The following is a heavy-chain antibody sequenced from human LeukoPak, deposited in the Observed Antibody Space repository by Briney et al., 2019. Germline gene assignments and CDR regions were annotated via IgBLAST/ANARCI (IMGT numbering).Heavy chain of an antibody. V-gene: IGHV3-30*09. D-gene: IGHD3-3*01. CDR2: ISSDGINK. CDR1: GFTFSDYP. J-gene: IGHJ4*02. Sequence: GGSLRLSCAASGFTFSDYPMHWVRQAPGKGLEWVAVISSDGINKYYADSVKGRFAISRDNSKNTLYLQMNGLRSEDTAVYYCARGTVGGGALFGVPYYFDYWGQGTLVTVSS. CDR3: ARGTVGGGALFGVPYYFDY.